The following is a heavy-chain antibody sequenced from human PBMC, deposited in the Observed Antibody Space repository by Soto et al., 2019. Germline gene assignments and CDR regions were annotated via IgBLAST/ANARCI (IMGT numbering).Heavy chain of an antibody. V-gene: IGHV3-33*01. CDR1: GFTFSSYG. J-gene: IGHJ4*02. Sequence: QVQLVESGGGVVQPGRSLRLSCAASGFTFSSYGMHWVRQAPGKGLEWVAVIWYDGSNKYYADAVKGRFTISRDNSKNTLYLQMNSLRAEDTAVYYCARDRCTNGVCYLWGYCAQARLVTVS. CDR3: ARDRCTNGVCYLWGY. CDR2: IWYDGSNK. D-gene: IGHD2-8*01.